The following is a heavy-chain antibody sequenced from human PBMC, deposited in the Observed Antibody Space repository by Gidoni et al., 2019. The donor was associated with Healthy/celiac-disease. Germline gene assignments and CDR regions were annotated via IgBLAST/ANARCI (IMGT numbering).Heavy chain of an antibody. Sequence: EVHLLESGGGLVQPRGSLRLSFSASGFHFFCDAMSWVRQAPGKGLRWVSAISGRGGSTYYAESVKGRFTISRDNYKNTLYLKMNSLRAEDTAVYYCANLCSGGSCYKDAFDIWGQGTMVTVSS. CDR1: GFHFFCDA. CDR3: ANLCSGGSCYKDAFDI. J-gene: IGHJ3*02. D-gene: IGHD2-15*01. V-gene: IGHV3-23*01. CDR2: ISGRGGST.